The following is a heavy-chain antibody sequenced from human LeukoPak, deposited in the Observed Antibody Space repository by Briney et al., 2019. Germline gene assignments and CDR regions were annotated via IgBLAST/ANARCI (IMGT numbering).Heavy chain of an antibody. CDR1: GYTFTSSG. J-gene: IGHJ4*02. Sequence: ASLKLSRTASGYTFTSSGISWVRQAPSQGLEWMGWISAYIGNTNYAQKLQGRVTMTTDTSTSTAYMELMSLRSDDTAVYYCARAITDYGVPFDYWGQGTLVTVSS. CDR2: ISAYIGNT. D-gene: IGHD4-17*01. CDR3: ARAITDYGVPFDY. V-gene: IGHV1-18*01.